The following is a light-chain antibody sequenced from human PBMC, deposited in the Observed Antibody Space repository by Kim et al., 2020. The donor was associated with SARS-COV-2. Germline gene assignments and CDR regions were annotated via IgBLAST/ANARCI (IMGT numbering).Light chain of an antibody. V-gene: IGKV3-15*01. CDR1: QSVNSK. Sequence: EIVMTQSPATLSVSPGERATLSCRASQSVNSKLAWFQQKPGQAPRRLIYDASSSATGVTARFSGSGSGTEFTLTLSSLQSEDFAVYYCQQYNDRPRTLGEGSKGDIK. J-gene: IGKJ1*01. CDR3: QQYNDRPRT. CDR2: DAS.